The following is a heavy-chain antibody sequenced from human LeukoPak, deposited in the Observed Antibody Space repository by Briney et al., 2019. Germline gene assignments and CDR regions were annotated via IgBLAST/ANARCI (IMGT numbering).Heavy chain of an antibody. Sequence: SETLSLTCTVSGGSISSSSYYWGWIRQPPGKGLEWIGSIYYSGSTYYNPSLKSRVTISVDTSKNQFSLKLSSVTAADTAVYYCARLEYWLDPWGQGTLVTVSS. D-gene: IGHD3-3*01. CDR2: IYYSGST. J-gene: IGHJ5*02. CDR3: ARLEYWLDP. V-gene: IGHV4-39*01. CDR1: GGSISSSSYY.